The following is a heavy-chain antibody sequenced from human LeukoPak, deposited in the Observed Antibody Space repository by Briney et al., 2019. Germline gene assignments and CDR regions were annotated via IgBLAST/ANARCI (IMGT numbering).Heavy chain of an antibody. CDR1: GFTFNRYW. CDR2: ITSDGSIT. V-gene: IGHV3-74*01. Sequence: GGSLRLSCAASGFTFNRYWMDWVRQAPGKGLVWVSRITSDGSITRYADSVKGRFTISRDNAKNTLCLQMNSLRAEDTAVYYCARDVHYGMDVWGPGTTVTVSS. J-gene: IGHJ6*02. CDR3: ARDVHYGMDV.